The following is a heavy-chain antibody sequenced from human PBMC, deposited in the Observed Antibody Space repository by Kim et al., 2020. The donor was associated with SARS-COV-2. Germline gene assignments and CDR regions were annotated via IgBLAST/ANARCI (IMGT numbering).Heavy chain of an antibody. CDR3: AKDWRYSSSWYDDY. V-gene: IGHV3-33*06. J-gene: IGHJ4*02. D-gene: IGHD6-13*01. Sequence: ADSVKGRFTISRDNSKNTLYLQMNSLRAEDTAVYYCAKDWRYSSSWYDDYWGQGTLVTVSS.